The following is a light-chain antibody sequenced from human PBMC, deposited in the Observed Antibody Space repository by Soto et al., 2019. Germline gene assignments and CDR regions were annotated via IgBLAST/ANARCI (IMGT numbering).Light chain of an antibody. CDR1: SSDVGGYNY. J-gene: IGLJ2*01. CDR3: CSYTTTSTFV. CDR2: EVF. V-gene: IGLV2-14*03. Sequence: QSALTQPASVSGSPGQSITISCTGTSSDVGGYNYVSWYQQHPGKVPKLMIYEVFRRPSGISDRFSGSKSGNTASLTISGLQADDEADYYCCSYTTTSTFVCGGGTKVTVL.